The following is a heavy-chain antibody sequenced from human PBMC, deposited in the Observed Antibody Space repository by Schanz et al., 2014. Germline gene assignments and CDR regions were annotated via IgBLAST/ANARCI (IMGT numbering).Heavy chain of an antibody. CDR1: GFTFADYY. Sequence: QVQLVESGGTLVKPGGSLRLSCAGSGFTFADYYMTWIRQAPGKGLEWISYVSSYDTTVSYADSVKGRFTISRDNAKNSVYLQMNSLRVEDTAVYYCARDPNSVNEIDYWGQGALVTVSS. J-gene: IGHJ4*02. D-gene: IGHD5-12*01. V-gene: IGHV3-11*01. CDR3: ARDPNSVNEIDY. CDR2: VSSYDTTV.